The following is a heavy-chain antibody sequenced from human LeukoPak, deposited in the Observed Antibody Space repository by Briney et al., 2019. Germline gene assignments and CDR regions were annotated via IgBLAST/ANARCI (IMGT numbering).Heavy chain of an antibody. D-gene: IGHD2-2*01. V-gene: IGHV4-59*01. J-gene: IGHJ4*02. CDR2: IYYSGST. CDR1: GGSISSYY. CDR3: ASTPLLYCSSTSCYLHR. Sequence: PSETLSLTRTVSGGSISSYYWSWIRQPPGKGLEWIGYIYYSGSTNYNPSLKSRVTISVDTSKNQFSLKLSSVTAADTAVYYCASTPLLYCSSTSCYLHRWGQGTLVTVSS.